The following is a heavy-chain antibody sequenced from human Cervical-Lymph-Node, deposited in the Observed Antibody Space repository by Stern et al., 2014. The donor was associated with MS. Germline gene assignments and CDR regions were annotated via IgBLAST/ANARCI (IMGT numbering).Heavy chain of an antibody. CDR2: INTNTGKL. CDR1: GYTFTSYA. J-gene: IGHJ4*02. V-gene: IGHV7-4-1*02. CDR3: AREDRASYYFDY. D-gene: IGHD3-10*01. Sequence: VQLVESGSELTKPGASVKVSCKTSGYTFTSYAINWVRQAPGQGLEWMGWINTNTGKLTYAQGFAGRFVFSLDTSVSTAYLQINSLKAEDTAIYYCAREDRASYYFDYWGQGTLVTVSS.